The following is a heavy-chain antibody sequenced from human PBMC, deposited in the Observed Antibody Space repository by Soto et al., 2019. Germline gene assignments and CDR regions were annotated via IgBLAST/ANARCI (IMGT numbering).Heavy chain of an antibody. CDR3: ARGDVVTTGGRGNCFDV. Sequence: LQESGPRLVEPSGTLSLTCAVSGVSITRSYWWTWVRQPPGKGLEWIGEIYHTGSTNYNPSLKSRVSISVDDSKNSVSLNLASVTAADTAVYFCARGDVVTTGGRGNCFDVWGQGTTVSVSS. D-gene: IGHD4-17*01. J-gene: IGHJ3*01. V-gene: IGHV4-4*02. CDR1: GVSITRSYW. CDR2: IYHTGST.